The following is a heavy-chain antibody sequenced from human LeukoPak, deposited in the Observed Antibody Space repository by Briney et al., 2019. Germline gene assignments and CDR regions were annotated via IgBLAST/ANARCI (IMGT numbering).Heavy chain of an antibody. CDR1: GYSFTDYY. CDR3: ARTDRLDGGPYLIGP. V-gene: IGHV1-2*02. Sequence: GASVKVSCKTSGYSFTDYYMHWVRQAPGQGLEWMGWINPNSGGTSSAQKFQGRVTMTRDTSITTVYMEVSWLTSDDPAIYYCARTDRLDGGPYLIGPWGQGTLVTVSS. J-gene: IGHJ5*02. D-gene: IGHD2-21*01. CDR2: INPNSGGT.